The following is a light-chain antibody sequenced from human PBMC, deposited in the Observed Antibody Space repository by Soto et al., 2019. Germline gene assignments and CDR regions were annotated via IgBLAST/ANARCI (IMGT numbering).Light chain of an antibody. CDR1: QSVSSD. CDR3: QQYGGSPWT. Sequence: EIVLTPSPATLSVCPGERATLSCRASQSVSSDSAWYQQKPGQAPRLLIYGASTRATGIPARFSGSGSGTEFTLTISSLEPEDFAVYYCQQYGGSPWTFGQGTKVDIK. V-gene: IGKV3-15*01. J-gene: IGKJ1*01. CDR2: GAS.